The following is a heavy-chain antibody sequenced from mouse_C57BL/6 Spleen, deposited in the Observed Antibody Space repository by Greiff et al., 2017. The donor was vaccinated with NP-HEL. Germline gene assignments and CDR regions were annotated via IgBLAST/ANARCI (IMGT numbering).Heavy chain of an antibody. CDR1: GYSITSGYY. Sequence: EVKLMESGPGLVKPSQSLSLSCSVTGYSITSGYYWNWIRQFPGNKLEWMGYISYDGSNNYNPSLKNRISITRDTSKNQFFLKLNSVTTEDTATYYCARGLWLRRGYYFDYWGQGTTLTVSS. CDR2: ISYDGSN. CDR3: ARGLWLRRGYYFDY. D-gene: IGHD2-2*01. V-gene: IGHV3-6*01. J-gene: IGHJ2*01.